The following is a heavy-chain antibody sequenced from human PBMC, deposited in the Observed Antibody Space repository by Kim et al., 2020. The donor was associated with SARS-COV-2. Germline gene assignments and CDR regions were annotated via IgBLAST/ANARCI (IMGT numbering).Heavy chain of an antibody. CDR2: IFYSGST. Sequence: SETLSLTCTVSGGSISSYYWSWIRQPPGKGLEWIGYIFYSGSTNYNPSLKSRVTISVDTSKNHFSLKLRSVTAADTAVYYCAREVGSSRFDYWGQGTLVTVSS. CDR1: GGSISSYY. J-gene: IGHJ4*02. D-gene: IGHD6-6*01. CDR3: AREVGSSRFDY. V-gene: IGHV4-59*01.